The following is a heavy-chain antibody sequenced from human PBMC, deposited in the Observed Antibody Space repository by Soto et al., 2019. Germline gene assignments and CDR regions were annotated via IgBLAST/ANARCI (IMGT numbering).Heavy chain of an antibody. CDR1: GFTFSSYA. J-gene: IGHJ4*02. CDR2: ISYDGSNK. Sequence: QVQLVESGGGVVQPGRSLRLSCAASGFTFSSYAMHWVRQAPGKGLEWVAVISYDGSNKYYADSVKGRFTISRDNSKNPRYLQMNSLRAEDTAVYYCARPPNSSGYYLRADFDYWGQGTLVTVSS. V-gene: IGHV3-30-3*01. CDR3: ARPPNSSGYYLRADFDY. D-gene: IGHD3-22*01.